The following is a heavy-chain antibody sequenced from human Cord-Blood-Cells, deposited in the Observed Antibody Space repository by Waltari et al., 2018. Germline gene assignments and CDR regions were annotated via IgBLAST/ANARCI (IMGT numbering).Heavy chain of an antibody. V-gene: IGHV3-53*01. CDR1: GFTVSSNY. J-gene: IGHJ5*02. D-gene: IGHD3-10*01. CDR3: ARVGGSGSYNWFDP. CDR2: IYSGDST. Sequence: EVQLVESGGGLIQPGGSLRLSCAASGFTVSSNYMSWVRQAPGKGLEWVSVIYSGDSTYYADSVKGRFTISRDNSKNTLYLQMNSLRAEDTAVYYCARVGGSGSYNWFDPWGQGTLVTVSS.